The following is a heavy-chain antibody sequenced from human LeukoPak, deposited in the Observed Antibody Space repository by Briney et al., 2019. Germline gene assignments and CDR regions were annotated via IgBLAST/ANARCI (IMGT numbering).Heavy chain of an antibody. CDR2: ISYSGST. CDR1: SGSISNYY. J-gene: IGHJ4*02. Sequence: SETLSLTCTVSSGSISNYYWSWIRQPPGKGLEWIGYISYSGSTNYNPSLKSRVTISVDTSKNQFSLKLSSVTAADTAMYYCARDSYNYGSGSLDYWGRGTLVTVSS. V-gene: IGHV4-59*01. D-gene: IGHD5-18*01. CDR3: ARDSYNYGSGSLDY.